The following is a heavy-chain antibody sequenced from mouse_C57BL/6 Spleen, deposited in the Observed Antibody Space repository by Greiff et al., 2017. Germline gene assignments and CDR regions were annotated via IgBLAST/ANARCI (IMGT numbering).Heavy chain of an antibody. CDR3: ARDYGSSAPVAY. CDR2: IYPGDGDT. Sequence: QVQLKQSGPELVKPGASVKISCKASGYAFSSSWMNWVKQRPGKGLEWIGRIYPGDGDTNYNGKFKGKATLTADKSSSTAYMQLSSLTSEDSAVYFCARDYGSSAPVAYWGQGTLVTVSA. CDR1: GYAFSSSW. V-gene: IGHV1-82*01. J-gene: IGHJ3*01. D-gene: IGHD1-1*01.